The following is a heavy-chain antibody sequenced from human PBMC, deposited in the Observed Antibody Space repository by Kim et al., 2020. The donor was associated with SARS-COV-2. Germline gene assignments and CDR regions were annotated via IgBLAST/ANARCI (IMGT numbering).Heavy chain of an antibody. V-gene: IGHV4-34*01. Sequence: SETLSLTCAVYGGSFSGYYWSWIRQPPGKGLEWIGEINHSGSTNYNPSLKSRVTISVDTSKNQFSLKLSSVTAADTAVYYCVRGFGVREYFQHWGQGTLVTVSS. CDR2: INHSGST. CDR3: VRGFGVREYFQH. CDR1: GGSFSGYY. D-gene: IGHD3-3*01. J-gene: IGHJ1*01.